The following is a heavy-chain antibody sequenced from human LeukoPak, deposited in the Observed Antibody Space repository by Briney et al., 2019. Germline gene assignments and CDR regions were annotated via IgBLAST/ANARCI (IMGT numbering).Heavy chain of an antibody. J-gene: IGHJ4*02. D-gene: IGHD5-18*01. CDR2: IRYDGSNK. Sequence: GGSLRLSCAASGSTFSSYVMHWVRQAPGKGLEWVAFIRYDGSNKYYADSVKGRFTISRDNSKNTLYLQMNSLRAEDTAVYYCAKDPRDHSYGWSWRYFDYWGQGTLVTVSS. CDR3: AKDPRDHSYGWSWRYFDY. V-gene: IGHV3-30*02. CDR1: GSTFSSYV.